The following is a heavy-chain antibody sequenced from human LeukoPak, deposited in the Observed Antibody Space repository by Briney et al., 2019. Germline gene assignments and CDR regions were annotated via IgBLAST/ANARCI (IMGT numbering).Heavy chain of an antibody. CDR3: ARGRWSFDY. D-gene: IGHD3-3*01. Sequence: GGSLRLSCAASGFTFSSYWVSWVRQAPGKGLEWVANIKQDGSEKYYVDSVKGRFTISRDNAKNSLYLQMNSLRAEDTAVYYCARGRWSFDYWGQGTLVTVSS. CDR1: GFTFSSYW. J-gene: IGHJ4*02. V-gene: IGHV3-7*01. CDR2: IKQDGSEK.